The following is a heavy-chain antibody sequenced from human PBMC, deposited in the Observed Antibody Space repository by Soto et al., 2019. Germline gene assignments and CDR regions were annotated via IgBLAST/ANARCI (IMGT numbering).Heavy chain of an antibody. D-gene: IGHD3-16*01. V-gene: IGHV3-7*03. Sequence: DVQLVESGGDLVQPGGPLRLSWAASGFSFSSYWMTWVRQAPGKGLEWVANIKQDGREKYYVASVKGRFTISRDNGKNVLFLQMDSLTPDDTAVYYCAGDGVRNGAYNGWLDPWGQGTLVTVAS. CDR2: IKQDGREK. J-gene: IGHJ5*02. CDR1: GFSFSSYW. CDR3: AGDGVRNGAYNGWLDP.